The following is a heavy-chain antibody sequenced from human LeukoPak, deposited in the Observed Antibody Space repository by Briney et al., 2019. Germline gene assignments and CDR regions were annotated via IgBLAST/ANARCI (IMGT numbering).Heavy chain of an antibody. CDR2: MNPNSGNT. CDR1: GYTFTSYD. J-gene: IGHJ6*02. V-gene: IGHV1-8*01. CDR3: ARVKMVRAALKNYYYYFGMDV. D-gene: IGHD3-10*01. Sequence: GASVKVSCKASGYTFTSYDINWVRQATGQGLEWMGWMNPNSGNTGYAQKFQGRVTMTRNTSISTAYMELSSLRSEDTAVYYCARVKMVRAALKNYYYYFGMDVWGQGTTVTVSS.